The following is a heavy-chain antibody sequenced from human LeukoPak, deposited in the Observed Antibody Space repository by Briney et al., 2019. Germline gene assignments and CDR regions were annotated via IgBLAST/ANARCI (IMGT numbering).Heavy chain of an antibody. CDR1: GFTFSSYA. Sequence: PGGSLRLSCSASGFTFSSYAMHWVRQAPGKGLEYVSAISSNGGSTYYADSVKGRFTISRDNSKNTLYLQMDSLRAEDTAMYYCARDRVTRGYSYGIPLYGMDVWGQGTSVTVSS. CDR2: ISSNGGST. CDR3: ARDRVTRGYSYGIPLYGMDV. V-gene: IGHV3-64*04. D-gene: IGHD5-18*01. J-gene: IGHJ6*02.